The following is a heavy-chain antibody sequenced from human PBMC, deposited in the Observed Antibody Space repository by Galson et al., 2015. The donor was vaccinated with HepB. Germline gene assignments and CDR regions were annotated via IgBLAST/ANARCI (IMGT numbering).Heavy chain of an antibody. V-gene: IGHV1-2*02. CDR3: ARGGGRYCLDA. J-gene: IGHJ5*02. CDR1: GYTFTDHY. CDR2: INPKSGDT. Sequence: SVKVSCKASGYTFTDHYFHWVRQAPGRGLEWMGWINPKSGDTKYERNFQGRVSMTRDTSVSLVSMELSSLRSDDTAVYYCARGGGRYCLDAWGQGTLVIVSS. D-gene: IGHD3-10*01.